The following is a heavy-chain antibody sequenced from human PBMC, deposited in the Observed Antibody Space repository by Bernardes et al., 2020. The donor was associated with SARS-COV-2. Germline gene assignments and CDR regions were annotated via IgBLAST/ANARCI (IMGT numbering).Heavy chain of an antibody. Sequence: SETLSLTCSVSNDSTRGSYWSWIRQPPGPGLAWIGYVFYKGSTKYKPSLKSRVAISVDTSKNQVSLKVTSVTAADTAVYYCARTLTTGTGEYYFDNWGQGTLVTVSS. V-gene: IGHV4-59*12. CDR1: NDSTRGSY. J-gene: IGHJ4*02. CDR2: VFYKGST. CDR3: ARTLTTGTGEYYFDN. D-gene: IGHD1-1*01.